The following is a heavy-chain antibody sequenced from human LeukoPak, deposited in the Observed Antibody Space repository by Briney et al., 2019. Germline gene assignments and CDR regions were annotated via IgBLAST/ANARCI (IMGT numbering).Heavy chain of an antibody. CDR3: ARLWALEQLGHQSDY. Sequence: GASVKVSCKASGYTFTSYYMHWVRQAPGQGLEWMGIINPSGGSTSYAQKFQGRVTMTRDTSTSTVYMELSSLRSEDTAVYYCARLWALEQLGHQSDYWGQGTLVTVSS. CDR2: INPSGGST. J-gene: IGHJ4*02. V-gene: IGHV1-46*01. CDR1: GYTFTSYY. D-gene: IGHD6-6*01.